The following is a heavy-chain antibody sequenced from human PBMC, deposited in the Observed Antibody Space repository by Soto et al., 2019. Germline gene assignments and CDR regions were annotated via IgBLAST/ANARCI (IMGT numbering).Heavy chain of an antibody. Sequence: GGSLRLSCAASGFTVSSNYMSWVRQATGKGLERVPVIDSGGSTYYADSVKGRFTISRHNSKNTLYIQMNSLRAEDTDVYYCARDRTRPNTYCGGDCYSSYYGMDVWGQGTTVTVSS. CDR1: GFTVSSNY. CDR3: ARDRTRPNTYCGGDCYSSYYGMDV. V-gene: IGHV3-53*04. D-gene: IGHD2-21*02. J-gene: IGHJ6*02. CDR2: IDSGGST.